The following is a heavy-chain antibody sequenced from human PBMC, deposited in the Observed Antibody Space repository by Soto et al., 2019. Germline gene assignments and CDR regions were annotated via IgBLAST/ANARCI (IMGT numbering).Heavy chain of an antibody. V-gene: IGHV3-30*18. D-gene: IGHD1-26*01. CDR1: GLTFSRYG. CDR2: ISYDGSLE. CDR3: AKDQEWDHDPFDI. Sequence: QVQLVESGGGVVQPGRSLRLSCGASGLTFSRYGMHWVRQAPGEGLEWVALISYDGSLEYYSDSVKGRFTISRDNSKNTLYLQMNSLRAEDTAMYYCAKDQEWDHDPFDIWGQGTMVTVSS. J-gene: IGHJ3*02.